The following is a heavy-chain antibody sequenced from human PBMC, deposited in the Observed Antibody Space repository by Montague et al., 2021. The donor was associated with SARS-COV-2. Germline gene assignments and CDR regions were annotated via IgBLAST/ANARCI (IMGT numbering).Heavy chain of an antibody. Sequence: SLRLSCAAPGFNFGVYEMNWVRQTPGKGLEWVSYINGGSSVMYYADSVMGRFTISRDNAESSLYLQMNSLRAEDTAVYYCAPAVPVADDSWGQGTLVTVSS. V-gene: IGHV3-48*03. D-gene: IGHD2-2*01. CDR3: APAVPVADDS. CDR2: INGGSSVM. CDR1: GFNFGVYE. J-gene: IGHJ5*02.